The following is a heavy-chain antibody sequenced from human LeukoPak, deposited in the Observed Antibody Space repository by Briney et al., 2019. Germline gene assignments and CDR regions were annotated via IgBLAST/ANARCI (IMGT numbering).Heavy chain of an antibody. D-gene: IGHD2-2*01. J-gene: IGHJ4*02. CDR3: ASSIVNCSSTSCYFN. V-gene: IGHV1-2*02. CDR2: INPNSGGT. Sequence: ASVKVSCKASGYTCTGYFMHWVRQAPGQGLEWMGWINPNSGGTNYAQKFQGRVTMTRDTSISTAYMELSRLRSDDTAVYSCASSIVNCSSTSCYFNWGQGTLVTVSS. CDR1: GYTCTGYF.